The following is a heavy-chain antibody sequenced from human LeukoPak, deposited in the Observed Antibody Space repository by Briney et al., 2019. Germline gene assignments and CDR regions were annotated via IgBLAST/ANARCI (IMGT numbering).Heavy chain of an antibody. J-gene: IGHJ3*02. D-gene: IGHD2/OR15-2a*01. V-gene: IGHV3-48*04. Sequence: GGSLRLSCAASGFTFSRHSINWIRQAPGKGLEWVSDISSSGNTIYYANSVKGRFTISRDNAKNTLYLQKNSLRAEDTAVYYCARRTIGAFDIWGQGTMVTVSS. CDR2: ISSSGNTI. CDR1: GFTFSRHS. CDR3: ARRTIGAFDI.